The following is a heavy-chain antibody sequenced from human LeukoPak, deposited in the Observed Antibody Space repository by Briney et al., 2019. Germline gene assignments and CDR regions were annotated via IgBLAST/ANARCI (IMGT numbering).Heavy chain of an antibody. D-gene: IGHD6-19*01. J-gene: IGHJ4*02. CDR2: ISSNGGST. Sequence: PGGSLRLSCSASGFTSSSYAMHWVRQAPGKGLEYVSAISSNGGSTYYADSVKGRFTISRDNSKNTLYLQMSSLRAEDTAVYYCVKAWSVAGTRALFYWGQGTLVTVSS. CDR3: VKAWSVAGTRALFY. CDR1: GFTSSSYA. V-gene: IGHV3-64D*06.